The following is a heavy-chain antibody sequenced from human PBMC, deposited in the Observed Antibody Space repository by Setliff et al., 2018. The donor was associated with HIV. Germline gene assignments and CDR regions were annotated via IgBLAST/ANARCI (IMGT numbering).Heavy chain of an antibody. V-gene: IGHV1-18*04. CDR3: ARGLYGDYGGDLNWLDP. CDR1: GYNFINYG. Sequence: ASVKVSCKASGYNFINYGISWVRQAPGQGLEWMGWISAYNGNTNYAPRLLGRVTMTTDTSTSTAYMEVRSLSSEDTAVYFCARGLYGDYGGDLNWLDPWGHGTRVTVSS. CDR2: ISAYNGNT. D-gene: IGHD4-17*01. J-gene: IGHJ5*02.